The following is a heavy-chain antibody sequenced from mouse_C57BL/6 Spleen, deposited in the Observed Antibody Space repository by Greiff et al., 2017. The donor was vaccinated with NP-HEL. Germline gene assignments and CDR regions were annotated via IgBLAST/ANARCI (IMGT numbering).Heavy chain of an antibody. CDR2: INPNNGGT. CDR1: GYTFTDYY. V-gene: IGHV1-26*01. J-gene: IGHJ4*01. Sequence: EVQLQQSGPELVKPGASVKISCKASGYTFTDYYMNWVKQSHGKSLEWIGDINPNNGGTSYNQKFKGKATLTVDKSSSTAYMELRSLTSEDSAVYYCARSPLAMDYWGQGTTLTVSS. CDR3: ARSPLAMDY. D-gene: IGHD6-1*01.